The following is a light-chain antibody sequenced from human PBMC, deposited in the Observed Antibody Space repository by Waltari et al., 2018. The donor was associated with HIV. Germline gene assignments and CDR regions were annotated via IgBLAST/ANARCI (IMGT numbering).Light chain of an antibody. CDR2: DVS. V-gene: IGLV2-14*03. CDR1: RSDLDGYKY. J-gene: IGLJ1*01. Sequence: QSTLTQPASVSGSPGQSVTISCTGIRSDLDGYKYFSRYHQHPGKAPKLLIYDVSTRPSGVSHRFSGSKSANTASLTISGLQAEDEADYYCSSYTTTSTLYVFGTGTKVTV. CDR3: SSYTTTSTLYV.